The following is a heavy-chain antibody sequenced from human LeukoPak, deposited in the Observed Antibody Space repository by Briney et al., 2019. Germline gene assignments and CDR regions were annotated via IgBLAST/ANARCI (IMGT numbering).Heavy chain of an antibody. V-gene: IGHV3-21*01. J-gene: IGHJ3*02. CDR3: ARVRGAFDI. Sequence: GGSLGPPCAASGLPSSSYGMTWVRQAPGKGLEWVSSISSSSSYIYYADSVKGRFTISRDNAKNSLYLQMNSLRAEDTAVYYCARVRGAFDIWGQGTMVTVSS. CDR2: ISSSSSYI. CDR1: GLPSSSYG. D-gene: IGHD5-24*01.